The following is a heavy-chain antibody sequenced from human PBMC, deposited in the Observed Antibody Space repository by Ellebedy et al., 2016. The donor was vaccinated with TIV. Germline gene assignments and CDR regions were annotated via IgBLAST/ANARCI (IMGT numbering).Heavy chain of an antibody. J-gene: IGHJ6*02. V-gene: IGHV3-33*01. CDR2: IWFDGSNR. Sequence: PGGSLRLSCAASGFNFTSYGMHWVRQAPGKGLEWVAVIWFDGSNRYYPDSVKGRFTISRDNSKNMVYLQMNSLRAEDTGVYYCARDHDEPLDVWGQGTTVTVSS. CDR3: ARDHDEPLDV. CDR1: GFNFTSYG.